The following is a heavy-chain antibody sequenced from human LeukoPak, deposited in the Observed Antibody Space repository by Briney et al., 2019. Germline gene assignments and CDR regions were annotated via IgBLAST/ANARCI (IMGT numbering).Heavy chain of an antibody. J-gene: IGHJ5*02. Sequence: SETLSLTCAVYGGSFSGYYWSWIRQPPGKGLEWIGEINHSGSTNYNPSLKSRVTISVDTSKNQFSLKLSSVTAADTAVYYCARWGRYSSSGYRGFDPWGQGTLVTVSS. V-gene: IGHV4-34*01. CDR3: ARWGRYSSSGYRGFDP. CDR2: INHSGST. D-gene: IGHD6-13*01. CDR1: GGSFSGYY.